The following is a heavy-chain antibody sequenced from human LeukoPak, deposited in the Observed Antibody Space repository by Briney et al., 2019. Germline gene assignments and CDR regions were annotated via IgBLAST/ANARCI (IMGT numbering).Heavy chain of an antibody. CDR1: GFTFSGYW. CDR3: ARDGDYGDLNFDY. CDR2: INSDG. Sequence: GGSLRLSCAASGFTFSGYWMHWVRQAPGKGLVWVSLINSDGFYADFVKGRFTISRDNAKNTLYLQMNSLRAEDTAVYYCARDGDYGDLNFDYWGQGTLVTVSS. D-gene: IGHD4-17*01. J-gene: IGHJ4*02. V-gene: IGHV3-74*01.